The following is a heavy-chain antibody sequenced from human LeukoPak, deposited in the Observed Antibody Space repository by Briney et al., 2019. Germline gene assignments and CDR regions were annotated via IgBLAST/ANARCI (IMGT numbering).Heavy chain of an antibody. CDR1: GYSFTTYW. J-gene: IGHJ4*02. CDR2: IYPDDSDT. V-gene: IGHV5-51*01. D-gene: IGHD1-26*01. CDR3: ARGTYSGRSGFDS. Sequence: GESLKISCKGSGYSFTTYWIAWVRQMPGKGLEWMGIIYPDDSDTGYNPSFQGQVTISADRSINTAYLQWSSLKASDTAMYYCARGTYSGRSGFDSWGQGTLVTVSS.